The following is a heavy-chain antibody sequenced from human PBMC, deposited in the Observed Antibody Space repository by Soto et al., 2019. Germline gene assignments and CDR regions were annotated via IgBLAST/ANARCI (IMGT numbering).Heavy chain of an antibody. D-gene: IGHD2-15*01. V-gene: IGHV4-4*07. CDR1: GGSISSYY. CDR3: ARVVCSGGSCYFDY. J-gene: IGHJ4*02. CDR2: IYTSGST. Sequence: SETLSLTCTVSGGSISSYYWSWIRQPAGKGLEWIGRIYTSGSTNYTHSLKSRVTMSVDTSKNQFSLKMSSVTAADTAVYYCARVVCSGGSCYFDYWGQGALVT.